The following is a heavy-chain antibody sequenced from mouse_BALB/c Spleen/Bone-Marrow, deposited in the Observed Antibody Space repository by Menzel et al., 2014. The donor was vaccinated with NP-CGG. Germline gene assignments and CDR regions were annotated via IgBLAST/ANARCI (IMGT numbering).Heavy chain of an antibody. CDR3: ARGNPLYAMDY. V-gene: IGHV1-7*01. D-gene: IGHD2-1*01. J-gene: IGHJ4*01. CDR2: INPSTGYT. Sequence: VMLVESGAELAKPGASVKMSCKASGYTFTSXWXHWVXQRPXXGXXWXXXINPSTGYTDYNQKFNDKATLTADKSSSTAYMQLSSLTSKDSTVYYCARGNPLYAMDYWGQGTSVTVSS. CDR1: GYTFTSXW.